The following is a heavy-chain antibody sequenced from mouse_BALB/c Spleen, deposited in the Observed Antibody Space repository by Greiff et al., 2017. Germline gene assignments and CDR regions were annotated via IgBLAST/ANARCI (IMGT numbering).Heavy chain of an antibody. CDR2: IDPENGDT. J-gene: IGHJ2*01. CDR3: KGDGYPDY. V-gene: IGHV14-4*02. Sequence: EVQLQQSGAELVRPGASVKLSCTASGFNIKDYYMHWVKQRPEQGLEWIGWIDPENGDTEYAPKFQGKATMTAGTSSSTAYLQLSSLTSEDTAVYYCKGDGYPDYWGQGTTLTVSS. D-gene: IGHD2-3*01. CDR1: GFNIKDYY.